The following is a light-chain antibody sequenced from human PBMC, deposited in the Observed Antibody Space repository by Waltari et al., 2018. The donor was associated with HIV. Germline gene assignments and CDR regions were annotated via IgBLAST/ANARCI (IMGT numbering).Light chain of an antibody. J-gene: IGLJ2*01. Sequence: QSALTQPASVSGSPGQSITIPCTGTSRDVGGYNYVSWYQQHPGKAPKLVIYDVSNRPSGVSNRFSGSKSGNTASLTISGLQAEDEADYYCSSYTSSSTLVFGGGTKLTVL. CDR1: SRDVGGYNY. V-gene: IGLV2-14*03. CDR2: DVS. CDR3: SSYTSSSTLV.